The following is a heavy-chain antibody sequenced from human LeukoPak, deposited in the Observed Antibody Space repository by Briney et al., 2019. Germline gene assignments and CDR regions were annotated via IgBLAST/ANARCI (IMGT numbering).Heavy chain of an antibody. D-gene: IGHD6-19*01. CDR3: ARGYKPGYSSGWSIFDY. CDR2: FDPEDGET. Sequence: PLASVKVSCKVSGYTLTELSMHWVRQAPGKGLEWRGGFDPEDGETIYAQKFQGRVTMTEDTSTDTAYMELSSLRSEDTAVYYCARGYKPGYSSGWSIFDYWGQGTLVTVSS. CDR1: GYTLTELS. V-gene: IGHV1-24*01. J-gene: IGHJ4*02.